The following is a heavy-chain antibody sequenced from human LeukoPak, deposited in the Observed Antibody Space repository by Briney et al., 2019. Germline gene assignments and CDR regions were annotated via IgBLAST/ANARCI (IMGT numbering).Heavy chain of an antibody. V-gene: IGHV3-66*01. Sequence: GGSLRLSCAASGFTVSSNYMSWVRQAPGKGLEWVSVIYSGGTTYYADSVKGRFTISKDNSKDTLHLQMNSLRAEDTAVYYCARDQYSYAHAAHWGQGTLVTVSS. J-gene: IGHJ4*02. CDR3: ARDQYSYAHAAH. CDR1: GFTVSSNY. D-gene: IGHD5-18*01. CDR2: IYSGGTT.